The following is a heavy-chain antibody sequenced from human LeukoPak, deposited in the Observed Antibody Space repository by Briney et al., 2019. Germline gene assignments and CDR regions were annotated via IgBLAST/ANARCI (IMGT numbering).Heavy chain of an antibody. V-gene: IGHV3-30*02. J-gene: IGHJ3*02. D-gene: IGHD3-3*01. CDR3: AKANDFWSGPDAFDI. Sequence: PGGSLRLSCAASGFTLSSYWMSWVRQAPGKGLEWVTFIHYDGSNKYYADSVKGRFTISRDSSENTLYLQMNSLTAEDTAVYYCAKANDFWSGPDAFDIWGQGTMVTVSS. CDR1: GFTLSSYW. CDR2: IHYDGSNK.